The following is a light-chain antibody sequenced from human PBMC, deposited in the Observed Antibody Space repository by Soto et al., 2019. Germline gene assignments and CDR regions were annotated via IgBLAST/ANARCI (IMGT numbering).Light chain of an antibody. CDR1: QSVGTF. CDR3: QQCNNWPQWT. Sequence: EIMFTQSPATLSLKQGERATLSCSASQSVGTFFAWYQQKPGQAPRLLIYDASNRATGIPPRFSGSGSGTDFTLTIISLETEDFAVYYCQQCNNWPQWTFGQGTKVEI. J-gene: IGKJ1*01. CDR2: DAS. V-gene: IGKV3-11*01.